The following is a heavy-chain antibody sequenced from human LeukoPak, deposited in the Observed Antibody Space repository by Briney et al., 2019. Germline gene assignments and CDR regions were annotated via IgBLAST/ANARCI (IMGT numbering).Heavy chain of an antibody. Sequence: ASVKVSCKASGYTFTSYGISWVRQAPGQGLEWMGWISTYNGNTNYAQKLQGRVTMTRDTSTSTAYMELRSLRSDDTAVYYCARGGDSRGLNRFAYWGQGTLVTVSS. V-gene: IGHV1-18*01. D-gene: IGHD3-22*01. CDR2: ISTYNGNT. CDR3: ARGGDSRGLNRFAY. J-gene: IGHJ4*02. CDR1: GYTFTSYG.